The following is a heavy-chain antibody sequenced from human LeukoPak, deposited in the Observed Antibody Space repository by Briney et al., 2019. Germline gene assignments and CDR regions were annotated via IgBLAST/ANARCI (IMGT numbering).Heavy chain of an antibody. V-gene: IGHV4-34*01. D-gene: IGHD3-16*01. CDR2: INHSGST. CDR1: GGSFSGYY. CDR3: TRGLRGIPL. J-gene: IGHJ4*02. Sequence: SETLSLTCAVYGGSFSGYYWSWIRQPPGKGLEWIGEINHSGSTNYNPSLKSRVTISVDTSKNQFSLKLSSVTAADTAVHYCTRGLRGIPLWGQGTLVTVSS.